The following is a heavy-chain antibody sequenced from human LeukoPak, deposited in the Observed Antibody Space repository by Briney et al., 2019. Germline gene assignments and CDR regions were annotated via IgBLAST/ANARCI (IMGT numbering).Heavy chain of an antibody. D-gene: IGHD2/OR15-2a*01. V-gene: IGHV1-46*01. CDR1: GYTFTNYY. Sequence: AASVKVSCKASGYTFTNYYLHWLRQAPGQGLEWMGLINPSDGVTTYAQKFRGRVFMTRDTSTTTVTLEVTSLTSEDTALYYCAREPGHSTCHFDIWGQGTLVTVSS. J-gene: IGHJ4*02. CDR3: AREPGHSTCHFDI. CDR2: INPSDGVT.